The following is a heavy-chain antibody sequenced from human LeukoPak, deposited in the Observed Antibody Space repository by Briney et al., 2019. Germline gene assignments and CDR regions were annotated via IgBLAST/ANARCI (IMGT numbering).Heavy chain of an antibody. Sequence: SETLSLTCAVSGGSISSGGYSWSWIRQPPGKGLEWLGYIYHSGSTYYNPSLKSRVTISVDRSKNQFSLKLSSVTAADTAVYYCASLNYDILTGYYTAYFDYWGQGTLVTVSS. CDR1: GGSISSGGYS. CDR2: IYHSGST. J-gene: IGHJ4*02. CDR3: ASLNYDILTGYYTAYFDY. V-gene: IGHV4-30-2*01. D-gene: IGHD3-9*01.